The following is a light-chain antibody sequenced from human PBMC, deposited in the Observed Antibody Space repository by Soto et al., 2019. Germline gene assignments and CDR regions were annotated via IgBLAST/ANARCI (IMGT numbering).Light chain of an antibody. V-gene: IGLV2-23*01. Sequence: ALTQPASVSGSPGQSITISCTGTSSDVGTYNLVSWYQHHPGKAPKLMIYEGSKRPSGVSNRFSGSKSGNTASLTISGLQAEDEADYYCCSYAGSSTYVFGTGTKVTVL. J-gene: IGLJ1*01. CDR3: CSYAGSSTYV. CDR1: SSDVGTYNL. CDR2: EGS.